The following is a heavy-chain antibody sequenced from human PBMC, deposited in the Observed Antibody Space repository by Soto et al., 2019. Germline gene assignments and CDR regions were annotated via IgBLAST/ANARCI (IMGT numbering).Heavy chain of an antibody. CDR2: ISGYNGNT. Sequence: QVRLVQSGAEVKKPGASVTVSCKTSGYTFSNYGINWVRQAPGPGLEWMGWISGYNGNTNYAQTVQGRVTMTTDTSTGTVYMELRSLKSDDTAIYYCSRFIMVGGWFGPNYCHERDVWGQATAVTVSS. J-gene: IGHJ6*02. D-gene: IGHD6-19*01. V-gene: IGHV1-18*01. CDR1: GYTFSNYG. CDR3: SRFIMVGGWFGPNYCHERDV.